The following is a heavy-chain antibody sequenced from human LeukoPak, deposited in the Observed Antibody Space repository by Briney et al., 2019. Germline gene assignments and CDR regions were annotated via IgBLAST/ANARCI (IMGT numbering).Heavy chain of an antibody. CDR1: GFTFSSYW. Sequence: GGSLRLSCAASGFTFSSYWMNWVRQAPGKGLEWVANIKQDGSEKYYVDSVKGRFTISRDNAKNSLYLQMNSLRAEDTAVYYCARDREMATRLHDAFDIWGQGTMVTVSS. J-gene: IGHJ3*02. V-gene: IGHV3-7*01. CDR2: IKQDGSEK. CDR3: ARDREMATRLHDAFDI. D-gene: IGHD5-24*01.